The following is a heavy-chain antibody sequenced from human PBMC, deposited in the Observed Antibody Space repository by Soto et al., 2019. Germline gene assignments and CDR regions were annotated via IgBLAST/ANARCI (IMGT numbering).Heavy chain of an antibody. Sequence: HVQLVESGGGLVEPGGSLRLSCAASGFSFSDYYVNWIRQAPGKGLEWISYTGRSLYPIYYVDSVKGRFSISRDSAKNSLLLQMNSLRVEDTAVYYCARDNRSFWNGYYRRYDYYGMDVWGRGTTVIVSS. CDR2: TGRSLYPI. CDR3: ARDNRSFWNGYYRRYDYYGMDV. D-gene: IGHD3-3*01. V-gene: IGHV3-11*01. J-gene: IGHJ6*02. CDR1: GFSFSDYY.